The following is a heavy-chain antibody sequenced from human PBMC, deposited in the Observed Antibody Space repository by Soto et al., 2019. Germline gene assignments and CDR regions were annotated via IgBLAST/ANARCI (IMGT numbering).Heavy chain of an antibody. J-gene: IGHJ4*02. Sequence: ASVKVSCKASGYTFTSYYIHWVRLAPGQGLEWMGIISANDGSTNYAQKFQGRVTMTTDTSTSTAYMELRSLRSDDTAVYYCARVYFDWLLVGYFAYRGQGTLVTVSS. CDR3: ARVYFDWLLVGYFAY. CDR2: ISANDGST. CDR1: GYTFTSYY. D-gene: IGHD3-9*01. V-gene: IGHV1-46*01.